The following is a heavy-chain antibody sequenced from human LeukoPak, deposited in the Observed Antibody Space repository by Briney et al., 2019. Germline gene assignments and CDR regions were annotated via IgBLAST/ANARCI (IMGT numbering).Heavy chain of an antibody. Sequence: SETLSLTCTVSGGSISSYYWNWIRQPPGKGLEWIGYIYYSGSTNYNPSLKSRVTTSVDTSKNQFSLKLSSVTAADTAVYYCARERLGYYDRSGLDYWGQGTLVTVSS. D-gene: IGHD3-22*01. CDR1: GGSISSYY. CDR3: ARERLGYYDRSGLDY. V-gene: IGHV4-59*01. J-gene: IGHJ4*02. CDR2: IYYSGST.